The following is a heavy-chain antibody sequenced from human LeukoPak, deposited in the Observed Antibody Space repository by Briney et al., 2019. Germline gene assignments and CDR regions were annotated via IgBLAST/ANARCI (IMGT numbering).Heavy chain of an antibody. J-gene: IGHJ6*03. CDR1: GFTFDDYG. D-gene: IGHD3-9*01. V-gene: IGHV3-20*04. CDR3: ARVYFGRSEDYYMDV. CDR2: INWNGGST. Sequence: GGSLRLSCAASGFTFDDYGMSWVRQAPGKGLEWVSGINWNGGSTGYADSVKGRFTISRDNAKNSLYLQMNSLKAEDTALYYCARVYFGRSEDYYMDVWGKGTTVTVSS.